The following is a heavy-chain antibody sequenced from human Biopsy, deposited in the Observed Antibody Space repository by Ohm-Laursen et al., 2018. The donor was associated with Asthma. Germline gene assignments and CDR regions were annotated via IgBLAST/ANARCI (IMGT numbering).Heavy chain of an antibody. CDR2: IHPHNGGT. D-gene: IGHD2-15*01. CDR3: ARDPQVDATSFFGY. J-gene: IGHJ4*02. Sequence: ASVKVSCKASGYTFTGYYMHWVRQAPGQGLEWMGRIHPHNGGTNYAQRFQGRVTMTRDTSISTAYMELSTLSSDDTALYYCARDPQVDATSFFGYWGPGTLITVSS. CDR1: GYTFTGYY. V-gene: IGHV1-2*06.